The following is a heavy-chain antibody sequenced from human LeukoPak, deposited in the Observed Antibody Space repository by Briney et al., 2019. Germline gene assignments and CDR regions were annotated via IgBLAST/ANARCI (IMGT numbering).Heavy chain of an antibody. V-gene: IGHV4-34*01. D-gene: IGHD6-6*01. CDR1: GGSFSGYY. Sequence: ASETLSLTCAVYGGSFSGYYWSWIRQPPGKGLEWIGEINHSGSTNYNPSLKSRVTISVDTSKNQFSLKLSSVTAADTAVYYCARGIAAHYWAQGTLVTVSS. CDR2: INHSGST. J-gene: IGHJ4*02. CDR3: ARGIAAHY.